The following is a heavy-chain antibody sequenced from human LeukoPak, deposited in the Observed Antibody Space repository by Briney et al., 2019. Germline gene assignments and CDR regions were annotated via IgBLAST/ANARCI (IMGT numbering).Heavy chain of an antibody. V-gene: IGHV3-7*03. Sequence: GGSLRLSCAASGYTFSSYWMSWVRQAPGKGLEWVANIKQDGSEKYYVDSVKGRFTISRDNAKNSLYLQMNSLRAEDAAVYYCARVVVVVAATWFDPWGQGTLVTVSS. CDR3: ARVVVVVAATWFDP. CDR1: GYTFSSYW. D-gene: IGHD2-15*01. J-gene: IGHJ5*02. CDR2: IKQDGSEK.